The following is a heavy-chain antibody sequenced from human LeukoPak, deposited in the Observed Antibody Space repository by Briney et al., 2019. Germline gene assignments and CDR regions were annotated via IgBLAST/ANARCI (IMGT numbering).Heavy chain of an antibody. CDR1: GFTFSSYG. J-gene: IGHJ4*02. D-gene: IGHD4-4*01. Sequence: GGSLRLSCAASGFTFSSYGMHWVRQAPGKGLEWVAVISYDGSNKYYADSVKGRFTISRDNSKNTLYLQMNSLRAEDTAVYYCAKEGQFDYWGQGTLATVSS. CDR3: AKEGQFDY. V-gene: IGHV3-30*18. CDR2: ISYDGSNK.